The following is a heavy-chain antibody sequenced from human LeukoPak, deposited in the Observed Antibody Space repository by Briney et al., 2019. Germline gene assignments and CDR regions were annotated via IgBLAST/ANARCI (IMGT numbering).Heavy chain of an antibody. D-gene: IGHD6-6*01. V-gene: IGHV1-2*02. CDR1: GYTSTGYY. CDR2: INPNSGGT. CDR3: ARPISSIAARPDDAFDI. Sequence: ASVKVSCKASGYTSTGYYMHWVRQAPGQGLEWMGWINPNSGGTNYAQQFQGRVTMTRDTSISTAYMELSRLRSDDTAVYYCARPISSIAARPDDAFDIWGQGTMVTVSS. J-gene: IGHJ3*02.